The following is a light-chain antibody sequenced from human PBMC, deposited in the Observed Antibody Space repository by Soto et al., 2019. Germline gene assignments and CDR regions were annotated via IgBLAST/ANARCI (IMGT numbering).Light chain of an antibody. V-gene: IGKV4-1*01. Sequence: IVMTQSPDSLGMSLGERSTINCKSSQNMLYKSKNKNYLAWYQQKPGQPPKLLIYWASTRESGVPDRFSGSGSGTDFTLTINGLQAEDVAVYFCQQYHTTPFTFGPGTKVDI. CDR3: QQYHTTPFT. J-gene: IGKJ3*01. CDR1: QNMLYKSKNKNY. CDR2: WAS.